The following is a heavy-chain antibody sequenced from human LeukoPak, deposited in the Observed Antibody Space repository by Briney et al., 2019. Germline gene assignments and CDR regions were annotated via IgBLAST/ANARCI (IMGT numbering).Heavy chain of an antibody. CDR3: VRDPAFGALDY. J-gene: IGHJ4*02. V-gene: IGHV3-7*03. CDR1: GFTFSLYW. Sequence: GGSLRLSCAASGFTFSLYWMNWVRRAPGKGLEWVADMSPDRNVISYVDSVKGRFTVSRDNAKKSLYLQINSLRVDDTARYYCVRDPAFGALDYWGQGTLVTVSS. CDR2: MSPDRNVI. D-gene: IGHD3-10*01.